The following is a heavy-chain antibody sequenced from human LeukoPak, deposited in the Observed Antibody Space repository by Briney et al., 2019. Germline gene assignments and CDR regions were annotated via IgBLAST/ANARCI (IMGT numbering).Heavy chain of an antibody. J-gene: IGHJ4*02. CDR1: GYTFTGYY. CDR2: INPNSGGT. Sequence: EASVKVSCKASGYTFTGYYMHWVRQAPGQGLEWMGWINPNSGGTNYARKFQGRVTMTRDTSISTAYMELSRLRSDDTAVYYCARVQRRREVVAATLGYWGQGTLVTVSS. V-gene: IGHV1-2*02. CDR3: ARVQRRREVVAATLGY. D-gene: IGHD2-15*01.